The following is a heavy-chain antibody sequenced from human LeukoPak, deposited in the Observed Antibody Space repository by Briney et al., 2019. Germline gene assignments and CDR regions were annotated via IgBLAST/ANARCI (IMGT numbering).Heavy chain of an antibody. CDR1: GGTFSSYA. CDR2: IIPIFGTA. V-gene: IGHV1-69*13. D-gene: IGHD3-9*01. Sequence: SVKVSCKASGGTFSSYAISWVRQAPGQGLEWMGGIIPIFGTANYAQKFQGRVTITADESTSTAYMELSSLRSEDTAVYYCAKDDDILTGYGYWGQGTLVTVSS. CDR3: AKDDDILTGYGY. J-gene: IGHJ4*02.